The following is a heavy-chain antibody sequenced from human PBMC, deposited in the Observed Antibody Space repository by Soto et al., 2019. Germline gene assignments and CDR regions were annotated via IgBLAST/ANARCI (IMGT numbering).Heavy chain of an antibody. D-gene: IGHD3-9*01. J-gene: IGHJ3*02. CDR1: GYSFTSYW. CDR3: ARQKIRYFDSGKDAFDI. Sequence: GESLKISCKGSGYSFTSYWIGWVRQMPGKGLECMVIIYPGDSDTRYSPSFQGQVTISADKSISTAYLQWSSLKASDTAMFYCARQKIRYFDSGKDAFDIWGQGTMVTVSS. V-gene: IGHV5-51*01. CDR2: IYPGDSDT.